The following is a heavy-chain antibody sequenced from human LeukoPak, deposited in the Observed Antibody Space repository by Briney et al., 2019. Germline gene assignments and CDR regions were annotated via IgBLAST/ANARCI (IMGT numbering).Heavy chain of an antibody. CDR1: GYTFTSYG. CDR2: ISAYNGNT. J-gene: IGHJ4*02. CDR3: ARYNYDYVWGSSPNDY. Sequence: GASVKVPCKASGYTFTSYGISWVRQAPGQGLEWMGWISAYNGNTDYAQKLQGRVTMTTDTSTSTAYMELRSLRSDDTAVYYCARYNYDYVWGSSPNDYWGQGTLVTVSS. V-gene: IGHV1-18*04. D-gene: IGHD3-16*01.